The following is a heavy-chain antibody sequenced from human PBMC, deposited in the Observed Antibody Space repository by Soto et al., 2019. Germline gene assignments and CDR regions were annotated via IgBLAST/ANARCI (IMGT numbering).Heavy chain of an antibody. Sequence: QVQLVESGGGVVQPGRSLRLSCAASGFTFSSYGMHWVRQAPGKGLGWVAVISYDGSNKYYADSVKGRFTISRDNSKNTLYLQMNSVRAEDTAVYYCAKEGGYYGSGSYSVGENYYGMDVWGQGTTVTVSS. CDR3: AKEGGYYGSGSYSVGENYYGMDV. J-gene: IGHJ6*02. CDR1: GFTFSSYG. CDR2: ISYDGSNK. V-gene: IGHV3-30*18. D-gene: IGHD3-10*01.